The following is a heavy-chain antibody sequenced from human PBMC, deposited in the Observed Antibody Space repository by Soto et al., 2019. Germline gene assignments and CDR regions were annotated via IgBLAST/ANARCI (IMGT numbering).Heavy chain of an antibody. CDR1: GFTFTRYS. CDR2: ISSTTNYI. CDR3: ARESEDLTSNFDY. V-gene: IGHV3-21*06. J-gene: IGHJ4*02. Sequence: GGSLRLSCVASGFTFTRYSMNWVRQAPGKGLEWVSSISSTTNYIYYGDSMKGRFTISRDNAKNSLYLEMNSLRAEDTAVYYCARESEDLTSNFDYWGQGTLVTVSS.